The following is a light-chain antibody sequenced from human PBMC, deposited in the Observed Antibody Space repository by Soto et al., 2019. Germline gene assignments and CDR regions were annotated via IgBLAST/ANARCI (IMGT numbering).Light chain of an antibody. V-gene: IGLV2-14*01. CDR3: SSYTTRSTLV. CDR1: SXDVGXXXF. J-gene: IGLJ2*01. CDR2: DVT. Sequence: QSALTQPXXXSXSPGXSXXIXCXXTSXDVGXXXFVSWYQHYPGKAPXLVTFDVTHRPPGIXDRFSGSKSANTASLTISXXXAEDEAFYYCSSYTTRSTLVFGGGTKVTVL.